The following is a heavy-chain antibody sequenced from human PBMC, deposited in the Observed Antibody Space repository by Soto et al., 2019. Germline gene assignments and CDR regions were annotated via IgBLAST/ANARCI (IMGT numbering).Heavy chain of an antibody. Sequence: GGSLRLSCAASGFTFNSYAMHWVRQAPGKGLEWVAVISYDGSNKYYADSVKGRFTISRDNSKNTLYLQMNSLRAEDTAVYYCARVLSSDILTGYPQYFDYWGQGTLVTVSS. CDR3: ARVLSSDILTGYPQYFDY. D-gene: IGHD3-9*01. J-gene: IGHJ4*02. CDR1: GFTFNSYA. CDR2: ISYDGSNK. V-gene: IGHV3-30-3*01.